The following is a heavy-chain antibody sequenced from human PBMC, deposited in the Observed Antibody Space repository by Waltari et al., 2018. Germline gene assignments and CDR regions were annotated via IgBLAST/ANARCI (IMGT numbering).Heavy chain of an antibody. CDR1: GGSFSGYY. CDR2: INHSEST. D-gene: IGHD2-2*01. CDR3: ARGGDSVVVPADTNYYYYYGMDV. J-gene: IGHJ6*02. Sequence: VQLHRWGAGLLMPSETLSLTCAVYGGSFSGYYWSWIRQPPGKGLECIGEINHSESTNYNPSLKSRVTRSVDTSKNQFSLKLSSVTAADTAVYYCARGGDSVVVPADTNYYYYYGMDVWGQGTTVTVSS. V-gene: IGHV4-34*01.